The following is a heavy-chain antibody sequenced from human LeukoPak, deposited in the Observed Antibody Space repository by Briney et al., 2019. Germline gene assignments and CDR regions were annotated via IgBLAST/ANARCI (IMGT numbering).Heavy chain of an antibody. CDR3: ARGGSWYNWNDNDDAFDI. Sequence: SETLSLTCTVSGGSISSGDYYWSWIRQPPGKGLEWIGYIYYSGSTYYNPSLKSRVTISVDTSKNQFSLKLSSVTAADTAVYYCARGGSWYNWNDNDDAFDIWGQGTMVTVSS. D-gene: IGHD1-1*01. V-gene: IGHV4-30-4*08. CDR2: IYYSGST. CDR1: GGSISSGDYY. J-gene: IGHJ3*02.